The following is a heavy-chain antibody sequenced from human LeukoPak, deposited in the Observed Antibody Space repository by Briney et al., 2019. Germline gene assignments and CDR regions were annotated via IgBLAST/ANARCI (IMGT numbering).Heavy chain of an antibody. CDR1: GGTFSSYA. CDR2: ISPNNGDT. J-gene: IGHJ4*02. V-gene: IGHV1-2*02. CDR3: ARDAIVGATRGDY. D-gene: IGHD1-26*01. Sequence: ASVKVSCKASGGTFSSYAISWVRQAPGQGLEWMGWISPNNGDTNFAQKFQGRVTMTRDTSISTAYMELSSLRSDDTAMYYCARDAIVGATRGDYWGQGTLVTVSS.